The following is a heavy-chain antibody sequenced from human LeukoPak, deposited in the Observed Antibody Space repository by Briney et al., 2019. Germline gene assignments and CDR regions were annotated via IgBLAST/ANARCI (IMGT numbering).Heavy chain of an antibody. Sequence: GGSLRLSCAASGFTFSSYAMSWVRQAPGKGLEWVSAISGSGGSTYYADSVKGRFTISRDNSKNTLYPQMNSLRAEDTAVYYCANGRDGYNFAFDIWGQGTMVTVSS. D-gene: IGHD5-24*01. V-gene: IGHV3-23*01. CDR1: GFTFSSYA. J-gene: IGHJ3*02. CDR3: ANGRDGYNFAFDI. CDR2: ISGSGGST.